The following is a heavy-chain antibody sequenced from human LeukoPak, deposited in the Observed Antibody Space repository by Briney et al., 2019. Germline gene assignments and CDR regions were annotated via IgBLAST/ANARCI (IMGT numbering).Heavy chain of an antibody. CDR3: ARGGIAAAGGF. CDR2: IYSSGST. J-gene: IGHJ4*02. D-gene: IGHD6-13*01. V-gene: IGHV4-59*01. Sequence: SETLSLTCTVSGGSIRSSYWSWIRQPPGKGLEWIGYIYSSGSTDYNPSLKSRVTISVDTSRNQFSLRLSSVTAADTAVYYCARGGIAAAGGFWGQGTLVTVSS. CDR1: GGSIRSSY.